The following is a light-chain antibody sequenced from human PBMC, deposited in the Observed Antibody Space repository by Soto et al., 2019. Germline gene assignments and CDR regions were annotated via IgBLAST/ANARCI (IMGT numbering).Light chain of an antibody. CDR1: SSDVGGYSF. V-gene: IGLV2-11*01. J-gene: IGLJ2*01. CDR3: CSYAGMYSVI. Sequence: QSALTQPPSVSGSPGQSVTISCSGTSSDVGGYSFVSWYQRHPGNTPKLIIYDVRNRPSGVPDRFSGSKSGNTASLTISGLQAEDEAHYYCCSYAGMYSVIFGGGTKLTVL. CDR2: DVR.